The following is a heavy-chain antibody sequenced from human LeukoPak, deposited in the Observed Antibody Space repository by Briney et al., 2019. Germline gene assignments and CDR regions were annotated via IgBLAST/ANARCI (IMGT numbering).Heavy chain of an antibody. V-gene: IGHV4-39*01. J-gene: IGHJ5*02. D-gene: IGHD2-15*01. Sequence: SETLSLTCTVSGGSISSSNYYWGWIRQPPGKGLEWIGIVHYNGNTYYNPSPKSRVTISVDTSKSQFSLELSSVAAADTAVYYCTRYDPAATGGWFDPWGQGTLVTVSS. CDR3: TRYDPAATGGWFDP. CDR2: VHYNGNT. CDR1: GGSISSSNYY.